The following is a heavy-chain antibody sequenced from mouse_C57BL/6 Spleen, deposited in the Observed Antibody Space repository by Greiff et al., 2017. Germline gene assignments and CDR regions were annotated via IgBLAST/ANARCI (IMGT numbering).Heavy chain of an antibody. V-gene: IGHV5-17*01. J-gene: IGHJ2*01. CDR3: ARGGENIYYGNYVYYFDY. CDR2: ISSGSSTI. CDR1: GFTFSDYG. Sequence: EVMLVESGGGLVKPGGSLKLSCAASGFTFSDYGMHWVRQAPEKGLEWVAYISSGSSTIYYADTVKGRFTISRDNAKNTLFLQMTSLRSEDTAMYYCARGGENIYYGNYVYYFDYWGQGTTLTVSS. D-gene: IGHD2-1*01.